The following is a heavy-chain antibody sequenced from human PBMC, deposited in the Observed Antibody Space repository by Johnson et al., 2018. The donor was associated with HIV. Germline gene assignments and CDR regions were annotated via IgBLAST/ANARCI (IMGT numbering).Heavy chain of an antibody. Sequence: VQLVESGGGLVQPGGSLRLSCAASGFTFSSYWMSWVRQAPGKGLEWVANIKQDGSEQYYVDSVKGRFTISRDNAKNTLYLQMNSLKAEDTAVYYWARQGSGFDILGQGTMVTVSS. CDR2: IKQDGSEQ. V-gene: IGHV3-7*02. CDR3: ARQGSGFDI. D-gene: IGHD1-26*01. CDR1: GFTFSSYW. J-gene: IGHJ3*02.